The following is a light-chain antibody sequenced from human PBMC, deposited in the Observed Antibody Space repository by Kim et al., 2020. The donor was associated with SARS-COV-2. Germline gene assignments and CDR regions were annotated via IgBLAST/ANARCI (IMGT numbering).Light chain of an antibody. CDR2: KAS. J-gene: IGKJ2*01. Sequence: DIQMTQIPSTLSASVGDRVTITCWASQSISPWVAWYQQKPGKGPKLLIYKASSLEDGVPSRFSGSGSRTEFTLPINSLQPDDVATYYCKQYNTDSLITFGQGTKLEI. V-gene: IGKV1-5*03. CDR3: KQYNTDSLIT. CDR1: QSISPW.